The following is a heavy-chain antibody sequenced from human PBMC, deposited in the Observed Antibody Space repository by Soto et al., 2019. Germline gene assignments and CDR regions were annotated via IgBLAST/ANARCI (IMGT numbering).Heavy chain of an antibody. D-gene: IGHD3-22*01. CDR2: IIPIFGTA. CDR1: GGSFNRHT. V-gene: IGHV1-69*01. CDR3: ARGWVYASTDYYYAY. Sequence: QVQLVQSGAEVRKPGSSVRVSCKASGGSFNRHTISWVRQAPGQGLEWMGGIIPIFGTANHAQKFQGRVTIIADESTSTVYMELSSLRSDDTAIYYCARGWVYASTDYYYAYWGQGTLVIVSS. J-gene: IGHJ4*02.